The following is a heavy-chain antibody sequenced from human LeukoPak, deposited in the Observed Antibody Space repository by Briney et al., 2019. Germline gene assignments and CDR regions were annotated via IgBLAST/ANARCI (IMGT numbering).Heavy chain of an antibody. V-gene: IGHV3-21*01. CDR3: ARGIAVAGGTDY. Sequence: GGSLRLSCAASGFTFSSYSMNWVRQAPGKGLEWVSSISSSSSYIYYADSVKGRFTISRDNAKNSLYLQMNSLRAEDTAVYYCARGIAVAGGTDYWGQGTLVPVSS. CDR1: GFTFSSYS. CDR2: ISSSSSYI. D-gene: IGHD6-19*01. J-gene: IGHJ4*02.